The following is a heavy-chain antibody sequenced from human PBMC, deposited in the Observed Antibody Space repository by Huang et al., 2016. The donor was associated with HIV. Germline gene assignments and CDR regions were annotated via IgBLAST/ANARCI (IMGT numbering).Heavy chain of an antibody. CDR1: GYSFTRKA. J-gene: IGHJ4*02. CDR3: ASDMDNPQWISYSYGHYFDY. V-gene: IGHV7-4-1*02. Sequence: QVQLVQSGSEVRKPGASGKISCKASGYSFTRKAINWVGQAPGQGLKWMGWTGTNSGKPTYVQGFTGRFVFSLNTSVSTAYLQISGLKAEDTALYYCASDMDNPQWISYSYGHYFDYWGQGTLVSVSS. CDR2: TGTNSGKP. D-gene: IGHD5-12*01.